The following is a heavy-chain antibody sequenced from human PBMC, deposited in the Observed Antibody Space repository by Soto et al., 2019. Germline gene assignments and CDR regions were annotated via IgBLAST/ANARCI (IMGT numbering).Heavy chain of an antibody. J-gene: IGHJ4*02. CDR2: INGDGSQK. D-gene: IGHD3-16*01. V-gene: IGHV3-7*03. CDR1: GFTFSTFW. CDR3: MGGPGWKSAY. Sequence: GGSLRLSCAASGFTFSTFWMTWVRQAPGKGLEWVANINGDGSQKYYVGSVKGRFTISRDDTDNSLYLQINSLRADDAAVYYCMGGPGWKSAYSGQATLGTVSS.